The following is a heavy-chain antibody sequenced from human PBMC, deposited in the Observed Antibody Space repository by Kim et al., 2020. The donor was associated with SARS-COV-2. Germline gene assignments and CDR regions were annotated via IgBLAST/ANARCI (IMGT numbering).Heavy chain of an antibody. CDR1: GFAFSRYW. V-gene: IGHV3-7*01. Sequence: GGSLRLSCTASGFAFSRYWMSWVRQAPGKGLEWVANIKQDGREKYYVDSVNGRFTISRDNAKNLLFLQMNSLRVEDTAVYYCAGDWWVPGTAESFLDPWG. CDR3: AGDWWVPGTAESFLDP. CDR2: IKQDGREK. D-gene: IGHD1-7*01. J-gene: IGHJ5*02.